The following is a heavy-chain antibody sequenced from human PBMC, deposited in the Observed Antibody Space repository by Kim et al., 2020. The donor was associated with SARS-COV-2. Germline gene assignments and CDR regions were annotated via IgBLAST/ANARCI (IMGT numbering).Heavy chain of an antibody. CDR3: ATTVTTFGRGLFSFPNYYFDY. D-gene: IGHD4-17*01. Sequence: ASVKVSCKASGYTFTSYGISWVRQAPGQGLEWMGWISAYNGNTNYAQKLQGRVTMTTDTSTSTAYMELRSLRSDDTAVYYGATTVTTFGRGLFSFPNYYFDYWGQGTLVTVSS. V-gene: IGHV1-18*01. CDR1: GYTFTSYG. CDR2: ISAYNGNT. J-gene: IGHJ4*02.